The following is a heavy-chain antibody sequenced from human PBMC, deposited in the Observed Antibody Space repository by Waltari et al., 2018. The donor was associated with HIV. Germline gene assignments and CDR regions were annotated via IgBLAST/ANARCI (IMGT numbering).Heavy chain of an antibody. CDR1: GYTFTSYA. Sequence: QVQLVQSGSELKKPGASVKVSCNASGYTFTSYAMNWVRQTPGQGLEWMGWINTNTGNPTYAQGFIGRFVFSLDTSVSTAYLQISSLKAEDTAVYYCARIGQITYYYGSGSYEDVWGQGTTVTVSS. D-gene: IGHD3-10*01. V-gene: IGHV7-4-1*02. CDR2: INTNTGNP. CDR3: ARIGQITYYYGSGSYEDV. J-gene: IGHJ6*02.